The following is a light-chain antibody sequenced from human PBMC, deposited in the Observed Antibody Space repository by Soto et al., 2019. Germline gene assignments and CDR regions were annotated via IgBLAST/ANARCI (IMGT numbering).Light chain of an antibody. J-gene: IGKJ1*01. Sequence: EMVITQSPNTLSLSTGERATLSCGASQSVSSYLAWYQQKPGQAPRLLIYGASTRATGIPARFSGSGAGTEFTLTISSLQSEDFAVYYCLQYDNLWTFGQGTKVDIK. CDR2: GAS. CDR1: QSVSSY. V-gene: IGKV3-15*01. CDR3: LQYDNLWT.